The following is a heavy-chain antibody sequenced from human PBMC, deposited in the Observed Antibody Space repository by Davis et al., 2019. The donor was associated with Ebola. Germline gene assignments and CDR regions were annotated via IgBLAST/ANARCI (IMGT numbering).Heavy chain of an antibody. D-gene: IGHD3-3*01. CDR3: ARVGGFLEWSGRKYYYYGMDV. J-gene: IGHJ6*02. CDR1: GGSISSSNW. CDR2: IYHSGST. Sequence: SETLSLTCAVSGGSISSSNWWSWVRQPPGKGLEWIGEIYHSGSTNYNPSLKSRVTISVDKSKNQFSLKLSSVTAADTAVYYCARVGGFLEWSGRKYYYYGMDVWGQGTTVTVSS. V-gene: IGHV4-4*02.